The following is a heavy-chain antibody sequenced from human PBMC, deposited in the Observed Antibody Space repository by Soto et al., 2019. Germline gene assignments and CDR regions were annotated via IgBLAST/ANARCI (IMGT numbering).Heavy chain of an antibody. V-gene: IGHV3-49*03. CDR3: TTVDYGSGVDV. CDR2: IRSMTYGGTT. CDR1: GFTFGDYA. D-gene: IGHD3-10*01. Sequence: GGSLRLSCSGSGFTFGDYAISWFRQAPGKGLEWISFIRSMTYGGTTDYAPSLKDRFSISRDDSKSIAYLQMNSLKTEDTAVYYCTTVDYGSGVDVWGKGTTVTVSS. J-gene: IGHJ6*04.